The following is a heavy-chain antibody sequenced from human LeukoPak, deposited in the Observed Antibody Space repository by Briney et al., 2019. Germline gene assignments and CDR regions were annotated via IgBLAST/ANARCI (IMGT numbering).Heavy chain of an antibody. D-gene: IGHD2-15*01. V-gene: IGHV4-39*01. Sequence: SETLSLTCAVSGGSINSGRYYWGWIRQPPGKGLEWIGSIFYSGSTYYNPSLESRVTISVDTSKNQFSLKLSSVTAADTAVYYCARRKAYCSGSLCYADYWGQGSLVTVSS. J-gene: IGHJ4*02. CDR1: GGSINSGRYY. CDR2: IFYSGST. CDR3: ARRKAYCSGSLCYADY.